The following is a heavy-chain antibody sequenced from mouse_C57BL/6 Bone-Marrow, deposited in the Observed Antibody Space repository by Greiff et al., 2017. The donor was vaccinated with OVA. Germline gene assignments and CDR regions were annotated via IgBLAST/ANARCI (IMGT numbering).Heavy chain of an antibody. CDR1: GYTFTSYW. J-gene: IGHJ4*01. Sequence: QVQLQQPGAELVKPGASVKLSCKASGYTFTSYWMQWVKQRPGQGLEWIGEIAPSDSYTNYNQKFKGKAKLTLDTSSSTAYMQLSSLTSEDSAVYYCARSDGSEGKPRAMDYWGQGTSVTVSS. D-gene: IGHD1-1*01. V-gene: IGHV1-50*01. CDR3: ARSDGSEGKPRAMDY. CDR2: IAPSDSYT.